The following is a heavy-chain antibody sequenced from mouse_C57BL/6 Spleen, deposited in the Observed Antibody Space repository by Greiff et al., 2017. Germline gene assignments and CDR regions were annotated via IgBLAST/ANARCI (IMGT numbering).Heavy chain of an antibody. CDR2: INPYNGGT. CDR3: ARSGYDSHFDY. D-gene: IGHD2-4*01. V-gene: IGHV1-19*01. J-gene: IGHJ2*01. Sequence: VQLQQSGPVLVKPGASVKMSCKASGYTFTDYYMNWVKQSHGKSLEWIGVINPYNGGTSYNQKFKGKATLTVDKSSSTAYMELNSLTSEDSAVYYCARSGYDSHFDYWGQGTTLTVSS. CDR1: GYTFTDYY.